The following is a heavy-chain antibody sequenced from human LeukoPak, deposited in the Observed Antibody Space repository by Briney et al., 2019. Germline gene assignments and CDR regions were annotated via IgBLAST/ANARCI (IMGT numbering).Heavy chain of an antibody. CDR1: GGSFSGYY. V-gene: IGHV4-34*01. Sequence: SETLSLTCAVYGGSFSGYYWSWIRQPPGRGLEWIGEINHSGSTNYNSSLKSRLTISVDTSKNQFPLKLSSVTAADTAVYYCASLTYDYDSLGPAWGQGTLVTVSS. J-gene: IGHJ5*02. CDR2: INHSGST. CDR3: ASLTYDYDSLGPA. D-gene: IGHD3-22*01.